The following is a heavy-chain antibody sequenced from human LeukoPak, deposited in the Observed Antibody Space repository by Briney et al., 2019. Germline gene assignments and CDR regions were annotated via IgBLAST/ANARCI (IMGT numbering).Heavy chain of an antibody. CDR2: IRRSSSTI. J-gene: IGHJ4*02. Sequence: GGSLRLSCTASGFTFSSYSMNWVRQAPGKGLDRVSYIRRSSSTIYYADSVTGRFTISRDNAKNSLYLQMNSLRDEDTAVYYCARSGGNSVAGDYWGQGTLVTVSS. D-gene: IGHD4-23*01. CDR3: ARSGGNSVAGDY. V-gene: IGHV3-48*02. CDR1: GFTFSSYS.